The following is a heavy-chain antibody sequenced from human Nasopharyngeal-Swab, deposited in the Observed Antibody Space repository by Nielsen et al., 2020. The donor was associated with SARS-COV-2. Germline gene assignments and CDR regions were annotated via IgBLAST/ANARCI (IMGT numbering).Heavy chain of an antibody. D-gene: IGHD4-23*01. CDR1: GFTFSDYY. V-gene: IGHV3-11*06. J-gene: IGHJ4*02. CDR2: ISSSSSYT. CDR3: ARDTTVATDY. Sequence: GESLKISCAASGFTFSDYYMSWIRQAPGKGLEWASYISSSSSYTNYADSVKGRFTISRDNAKNSLYLQMNSLRAEDTAVYYCARDTTVATDYWGQGTLVTVSS.